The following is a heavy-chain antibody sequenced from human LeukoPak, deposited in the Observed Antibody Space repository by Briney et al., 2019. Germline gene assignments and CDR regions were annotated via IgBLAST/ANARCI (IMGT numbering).Heavy chain of an antibody. CDR2: IIPILGIA. CDR3: ASPEVGCSGGSCLYGMDV. D-gene: IGHD2-15*01. V-gene: IGHV1-69*04. Sequence: GASVKVSCKASGGTFSSYAISWVRQAPGQGLEWMGRIIPILGIANYAQKFQGRVTITADKSTSTAYMELSSLRSEDTAVYYCASPEVGCSGGSCLYGMDVWGQGTTVTVSS. CDR1: GGTFSSYA. J-gene: IGHJ6*02.